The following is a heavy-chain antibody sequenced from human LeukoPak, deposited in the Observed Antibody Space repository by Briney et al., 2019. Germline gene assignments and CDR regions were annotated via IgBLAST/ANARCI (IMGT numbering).Heavy chain of an antibody. CDR2: INHSGST. Sequence: SETLSLTCAVYGGSFSGYYWSWIRQPPGKGLEWIGEINHSGSTNYNPYLKSRVTISVDTSKNQFSLKLCSVTAADTAVYYCADLGLGYWGQGTLVTVSS. CDR1: GGSFSGYY. V-gene: IGHV4-34*01. J-gene: IGHJ4*02. CDR3: ADLGLGY. D-gene: IGHD3/OR15-3a*01.